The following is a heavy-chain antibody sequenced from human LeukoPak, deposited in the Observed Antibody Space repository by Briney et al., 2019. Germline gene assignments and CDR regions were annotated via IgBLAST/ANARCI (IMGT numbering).Heavy chain of an antibody. D-gene: IGHD3-9*01. CDR3: AKSRFPAATSVLRYYGY. V-gene: IGHV3-23*01. Sequence: GGSLRLSCAASGFTFSSYAMSWVRQAPGKGLEWVSAISGSGGSTYYVDSVKGRFTSSRDNSKNTLYLQMNSLRAEDTAVYYCAKSRFPAATSVLRYYGYWGQGTLVTVSS. J-gene: IGHJ4*02. CDR2: ISGSGGST. CDR1: GFTFSSYA.